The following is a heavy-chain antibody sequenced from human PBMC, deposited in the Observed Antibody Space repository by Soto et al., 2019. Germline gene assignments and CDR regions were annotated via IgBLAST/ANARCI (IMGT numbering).Heavy chain of an antibody. V-gene: IGHV4-34*01. Sequence: SETLSLTCAVYGGSFSGYHWSWIRQPPGKGLEWIGEINHSGSTNYNPSLKSRVTISVDTSKNQFSLKLSSVTAADTAVYYCARGTLNIVVVPAAMGSNYYYYYGMDVWGQGTTVTVSS. CDR2: INHSGST. CDR3: ARGTLNIVVVPAAMGSNYYYYYGMDV. CDR1: GGSFSGYH. D-gene: IGHD2-2*01. J-gene: IGHJ6*02.